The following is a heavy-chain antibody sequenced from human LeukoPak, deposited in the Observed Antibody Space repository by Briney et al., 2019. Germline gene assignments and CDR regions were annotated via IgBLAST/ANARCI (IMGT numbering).Heavy chain of an antibody. CDR3: ARDYDSSIWYEGSWFDP. Sequence: GGTLRLFCAASVFTFSSYSMNWVRQAPGKGLVWGTSISNSSSYIYYADSVKGRFTNSRDNAKNSLYLQVNSLRADDTDVYYCARDYDSSIWYEGSWFDPWGQGTLVTVPS. J-gene: IGHJ5*02. D-gene: IGHD6-13*01. CDR2: ISNSSSYI. V-gene: IGHV3-21*01. CDR1: VFTFSSYS.